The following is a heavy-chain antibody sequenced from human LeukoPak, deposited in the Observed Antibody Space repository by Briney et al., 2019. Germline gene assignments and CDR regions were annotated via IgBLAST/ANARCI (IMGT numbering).Heavy chain of an antibody. CDR3: ARAYYDFWSGYSSTFDY. V-gene: IGHV4-59*06. D-gene: IGHD3-3*01. J-gene: IGHJ4*02. CDR2: IYYSGST. CDR1: GGSISSYY. Sequence: SETLSLTCTVSGGSISSYYWSWIRQHPGKGLEWIGYIYYSGSTYYNPSLKSRVTISVDTSKNQFSLKLSSVTAADTAVYYCARAYYDFWSGYSSTFDYWGQGTLVTVSS.